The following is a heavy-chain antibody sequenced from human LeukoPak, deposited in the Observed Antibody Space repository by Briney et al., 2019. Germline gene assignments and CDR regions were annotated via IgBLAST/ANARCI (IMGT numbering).Heavy chain of an antibody. J-gene: IGHJ6*03. V-gene: IGHV3-23*01. Sequence: GGSLRLSCAASGFTFSSYAMSWVRQAPGKGLEWVSAISGSGGSTYYADSVKGRFTISRDNSKNTLYLQMNSLRAEDTAVYYCAKRAAAAGAGYYYYYMDVWGKGTTVTVSS. CDR1: GFTFSSYA. CDR2: ISGSGGST. CDR3: AKRAAAAGAGYYYYYMDV. D-gene: IGHD6-13*01.